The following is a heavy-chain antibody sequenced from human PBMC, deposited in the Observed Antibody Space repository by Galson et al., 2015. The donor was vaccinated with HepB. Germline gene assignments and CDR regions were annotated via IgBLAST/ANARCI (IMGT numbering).Heavy chain of an antibody. Sequence: SVKVSCKASGYTFTSYGISWVRQAPGQGLEWMGWISAYNGNTNYAQKLQGRVTMTTDTSTSTAYMELRSLRSDDTAVYYCAVPAAKESDYYYGMDVWGQGTTVTVSS. J-gene: IGHJ6*02. D-gene: IGHD2-2*01. CDR1: GYTFTSYG. CDR3: AVPAAKESDYYYGMDV. CDR2: ISAYNGNT. V-gene: IGHV1-18*01.